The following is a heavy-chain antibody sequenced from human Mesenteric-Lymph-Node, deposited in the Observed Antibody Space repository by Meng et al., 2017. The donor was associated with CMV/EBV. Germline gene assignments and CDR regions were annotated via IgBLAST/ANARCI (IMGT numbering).Heavy chain of an antibody. CDR2: IYYSGNT. J-gene: IGHJ4*02. Sequence: GSLRLSCTVSGGSISNTNYFWDWIRQPPGKGLEWIGNIYYSGNTYYNPSLKSRVTISVDTSKNQFSLKLSSVTAADTAVYYCARRPDYGDYVGFLDYWGQGTLVTVSS. D-gene: IGHD4-17*01. V-gene: IGHV4-39*07. CDR1: GGSISNTNYF. CDR3: ARRPDYGDYVGFLDY.